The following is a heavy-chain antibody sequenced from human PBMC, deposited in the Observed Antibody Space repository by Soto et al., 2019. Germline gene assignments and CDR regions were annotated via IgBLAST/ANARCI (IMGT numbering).Heavy chain of an antibody. V-gene: IGHV4-59*01. CDR3: ARDMHAGLTPYFDR. Sequence: SQTLSLTCFVSAGSITSSHWSCIRQFPGKSLEWIAYTSYTVNTNYNPSLQSRVTISMDTSKNQFSLNLTSMTSAGTAVYYCARDMHAGLTPYFDRWGQGTMVTVSS. D-gene: IGHD3-9*01. CDR1: AGSITSSH. CDR2: TSYTVNT. J-gene: IGHJ5*02.